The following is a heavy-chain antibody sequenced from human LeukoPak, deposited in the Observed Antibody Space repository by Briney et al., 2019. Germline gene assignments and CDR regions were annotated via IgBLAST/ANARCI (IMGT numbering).Heavy chain of an antibody. Sequence: GGSLRLSCAASGFTFKSYWMSWVRQAPGKGLEWVANIKQDESEKYYVDSVKGRFTISRDNANNSLYPQMNSLRAEDTAVYYCARDQGEEFDFWGQGTLVTVSS. D-gene: IGHD3-16*01. CDR3: ARDQGEEFDF. V-gene: IGHV3-7*01. CDR2: IKQDESEK. CDR1: GFTFKSYW. J-gene: IGHJ4*02.